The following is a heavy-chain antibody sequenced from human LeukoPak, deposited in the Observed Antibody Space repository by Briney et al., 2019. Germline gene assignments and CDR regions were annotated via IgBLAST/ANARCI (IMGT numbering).Heavy chain of an antibody. D-gene: IGHD2-2*01. V-gene: IGHV3-33*01. CDR3: ARHIVVVPAATSGMVV. CDR1: GFTFSSYG. J-gene: IGHJ6*04. Sequence: GGSLRLSCAASGFTFSSYGMHWVRQAPGKGLEWVAVIWYDGSNKYYADSVKGRFTISRDNSKNTLYLQMNSLRAEDTAVYYCARHIVVVPAATSGMVVWGKGTTVTVSS. CDR2: IWYDGSNK.